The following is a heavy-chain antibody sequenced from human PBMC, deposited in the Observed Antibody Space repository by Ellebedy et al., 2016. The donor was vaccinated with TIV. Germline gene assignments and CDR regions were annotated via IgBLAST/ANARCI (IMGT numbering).Heavy chain of an antibody. CDR3: ARGGGSSWYRWFDP. D-gene: IGHD6-13*01. J-gene: IGHJ5*02. CDR1: GGSISSYY. CDR2: IYYSGST. Sequence: MPSETLSLTCTVSGGSISSYYWSWIRQPPGKGLEWIGSIYYSGSTNYNPSLKSRVTISVDTSKNQFSLKLSSVTAADTAVYYCARGGGSSWYRWFDPWGQGTLVTVSS. V-gene: IGHV4-59*01.